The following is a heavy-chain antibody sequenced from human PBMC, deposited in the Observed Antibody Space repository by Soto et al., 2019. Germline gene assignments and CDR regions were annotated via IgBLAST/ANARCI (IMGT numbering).Heavy chain of an antibody. J-gene: IGHJ4*02. V-gene: IGHV3-30*04. D-gene: IGHD1-26*01. CDR2: ISYDGREK. CDR1: GFTFSSYA. Sequence: QVQLVESGGGVVQPGRSLRLSCAASGFTFSSYAMHWVRQAPGTGLELVAVISYDGREKDYPDSVKGRFTISRDNSKNTLYLQMNSLRAEDTAVYYCARSAGGSYPQYDYWGQGTLVTVSS. CDR3: ARSAGGSYPQYDY.